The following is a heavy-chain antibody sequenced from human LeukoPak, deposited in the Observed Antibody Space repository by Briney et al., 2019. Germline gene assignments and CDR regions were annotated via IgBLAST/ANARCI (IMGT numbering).Heavy chain of an antibody. J-gene: IGHJ4*02. CDR1: GDSISGFY. Sequence: PETLSLTCTVSGDSISGFYWSWIRQAAGKGLEWIGHIYTSGSTNYNPSLKSRVTMSVDMSKNQFSLKLRSVTAADTAVYYCARGGYSYGYFVYWGQGTLVTVSS. CDR2: IYTSGST. CDR3: ARGGYSYGYFVY. V-gene: IGHV4-4*07. D-gene: IGHD5-18*01.